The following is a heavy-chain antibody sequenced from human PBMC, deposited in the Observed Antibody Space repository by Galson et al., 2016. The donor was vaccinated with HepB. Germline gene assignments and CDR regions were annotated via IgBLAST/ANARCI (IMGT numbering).Heavy chain of an antibody. J-gene: IGHJ4*02. V-gene: IGHV3-7*05. CDR1: GFTFSDYW. Sequence: SLRLSCAASGFTFSDYWVAWVRQTPGEGLEWVANIKQDGSEKYYVDSVKGRFTISRDNAKNSLYLQMNSLRAEDTAVYYCAKDLLSDYVWGSYRFQDWGQGAPVTVSS. D-gene: IGHD3-16*02. CDR2: IKQDGSEK. CDR3: AKDLLSDYVWGSYRFQD.